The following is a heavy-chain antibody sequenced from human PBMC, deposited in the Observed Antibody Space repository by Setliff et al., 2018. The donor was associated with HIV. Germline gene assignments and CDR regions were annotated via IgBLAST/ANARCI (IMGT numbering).Heavy chain of an antibody. Sequence: NPSETLSLTCSVSGGSTTSGGYYWSWIRQHPGKGLEYIGYSYYSGSTYYNPSLKSRVTMSIDTSTQQFFLNVTSVTAADTAVYYCAGFSYNFWVYRFDHWGQGALVTVSS. D-gene: IGHD3-3*01. CDR1: GGSTTSGGYY. CDR2: SYYSGST. V-gene: IGHV4-31*03. CDR3: AGFSYNFWVYRFDH. J-gene: IGHJ4*02.